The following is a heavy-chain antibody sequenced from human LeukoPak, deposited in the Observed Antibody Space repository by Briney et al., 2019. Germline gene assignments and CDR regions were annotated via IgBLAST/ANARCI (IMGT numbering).Heavy chain of an antibody. V-gene: IGHV5-51*01. Sequence: GESLKISCKAYGYSLTTYWIGWVRQLPGKGLEWMGIISPGDSDTRYSPSFQGQVSISADKSISTAYLQWSSVKASDTAMYYCARLPSGWDFDYWGKGSLVTVSS. D-gene: IGHD6-25*01. CDR2: ISPGDSDT. J-gene: IGHJ4*02. CDR3: ARLPSGWDFDY. CDR1: GYSLTTYW.